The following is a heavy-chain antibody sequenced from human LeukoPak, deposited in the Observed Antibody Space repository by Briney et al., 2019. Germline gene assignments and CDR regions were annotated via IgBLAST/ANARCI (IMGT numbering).Heavy chain of an antibody. CDR3: ARVSWRAYSSSIDAFDI. CDR1: GGTFSSYA. V-gene: IGHV1-69*05. CDR2: IIPIFGTA. Sequence: SVKVFCKASGGTFSSYAISWVRQAPGQGLEWMGGIIPIFGTANYAQKFQGRVTITTDESTSTAYMELSSLRSEDTAVYYCARVSWRAYSSSIDAFDIWGQGTMVTVSS. J-gene: IGHJ3*02. D-gene: IGHD6-6*01.